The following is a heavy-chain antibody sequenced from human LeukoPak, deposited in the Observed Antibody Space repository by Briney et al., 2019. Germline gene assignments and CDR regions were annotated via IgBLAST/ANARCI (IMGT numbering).Heavy chain of an antibody. CDR1: GGSISSYY. Sequence: SETLSLTCTVSGGSISSYYWSWIWQPPGKGLEWIGYIYYSGSTNYNPSLKSRVTISVDTSKNQFSLKLSSVTAADTAVYYCAKSIVGATNWFDPWGQGTLVTVSS. D-gene: IGHD1-26*01. V-gene: IGHV4-59*01. CDR2: IYYSGST. J-gene: IGHJ5*02. CDR3: AKSIVGATNWFDP.